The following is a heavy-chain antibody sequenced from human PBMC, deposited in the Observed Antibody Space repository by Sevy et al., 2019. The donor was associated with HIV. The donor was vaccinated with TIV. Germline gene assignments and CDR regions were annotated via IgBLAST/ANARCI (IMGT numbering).Heavy chain of an antibody. CDR3: AVFYYGSGTPTYHYYGMDV. J-gene: IGHJ6*02. D-gene: IGHD3-10*01. CDR1: GFSFGSYS. CDR2: ISTRSNTI. V-gene: IGHV3-48*01. Sequence: GGSLRLSCAASGFSFGSYSMNWVRQAPGQGLEWVSYISTRSNTIYYADSVKVRFTISRDNAKNSLYLQMNSLSAEDTAVYYCAVFYYGSGTPTYHYYGMDVWGQGTTVTVSS.